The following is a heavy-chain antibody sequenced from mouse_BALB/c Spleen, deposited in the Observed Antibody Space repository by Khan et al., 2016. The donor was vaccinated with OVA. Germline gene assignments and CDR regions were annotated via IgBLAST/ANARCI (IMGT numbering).Heavy chain of an antibody. J-gene: IGHJ4*01. CDR3: TRGRGYYGNPYAIDF. V-gene: IGHV5-6-4*01. CDR2: ISSGGSYP. CDR1: GFTFSSYT. D-gene: IGHD2-1*01. Sequence: EVKLVESGGGLVKPGGSLKLSCAASGFTFSSYTMSWVRQTPEKRLEWVATISSGGSYPYYPDSVKGRFTLSSDHAKHTLYLQMTRLKSEDTAIYYCTRGRGYYGNPYAIDFWGQGTSVTVSS.